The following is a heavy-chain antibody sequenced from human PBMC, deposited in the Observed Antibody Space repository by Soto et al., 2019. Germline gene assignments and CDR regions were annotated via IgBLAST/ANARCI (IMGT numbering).Heavy chain of an antibody. D-gene: IGHD3-10*01. Sequence: GGSLRLSCAASGFTFSSYAMSWVRQAAGEGLEWVSGISGPGGITNYADSVKGRFTISRDNSKNTLHLQMNSLRAEDTAVYYCAIRGGLWGQGTLVTVSS. CDR2: ISGPGGIT. V-gene: IGHV3-23*01. J-gene: IGHJ4*02. CDR3: AIRGGL. CDR1: GFTFSSYA.